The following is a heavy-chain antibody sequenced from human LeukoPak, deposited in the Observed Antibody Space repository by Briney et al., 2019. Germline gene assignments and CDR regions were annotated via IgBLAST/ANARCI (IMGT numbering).Heavy chain of an antibody. D-gene: IGHD3-22*01. CDR1: GYTLTELS. J-gene: IGHJ4*02. V-gene: IGHV1-24*01. CDR3: ATGYDSCGYLPLGY. Sequence: ASVKVSCKVSGYTLTELSMHWVRQAPGKGLEWMGGFDPEDGETIYAQKFQGRVTMTEDTSTDTAYMELSSLRSEDTAVYYCATGYDSCGYLPLGYWGQGTLVTVSS. CDR2: FDPEDGET.